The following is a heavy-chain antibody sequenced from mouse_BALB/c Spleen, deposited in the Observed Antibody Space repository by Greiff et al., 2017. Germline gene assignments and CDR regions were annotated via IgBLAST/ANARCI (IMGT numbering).Heavy chain of an antibody. D-gene: IGHD1-1*01. Sequence: EVQLVESGGGLVQPGGSLKLSCAASGFTFSSYTMSWVRQTPEKRLEWVAYISNGGGSTYYPDTVKGRFTISRDNAKNTLYLQMSSLKSEDTAMYYCARLDYYGPYAMDYWGQGTSVTVSS. V-gene: IGHV5-12-2*01. J-gene: IGHJ4*01. CDR2: ISNGGGST. CDR3: ARLDYYGPYAMDY. CDR1: GFTFSSYT.